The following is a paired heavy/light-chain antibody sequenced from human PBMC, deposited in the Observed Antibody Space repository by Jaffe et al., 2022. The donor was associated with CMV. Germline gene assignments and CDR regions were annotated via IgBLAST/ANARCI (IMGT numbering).Heavy chain of an antibody. V-gene: IGHV4-59*01. J-gene: IGHJ6*02. Sequence: QVQLQESGPGLVKPSETLSLTCTVSGGSISSYYWSWIRQPPGKGLEWIGYIYYSGSTNYNPSLKSRVTISVDTSKNQFSLKLSSVTAADTAVYYCARAWSGSYYGGYYYYGMDVWGQGTTVTVSS. D-gene: IGHD1-26*01. CDR3: ARAWSGSYYGGYYYYGMDV. CDR2: IYYSGST. CDR1: GGSISSYY.
Light chain of an antibody. CDR3: QQYNNWLPEYT. Sequence: EIVMTQSPATLSVSPGERATLSCRASQSVSSNLAWYQQKPGQAPRLLIYGASTRATGIPARFSGSGSGTEFTLTISSLQSEDFAVYYCQQYNNWLPEYTFGQGTKLEIK. CDR1: QSVSSN. V-gene: IGKV3-15*01. CDR2: GAS. J-gene: IGKJ2*01.